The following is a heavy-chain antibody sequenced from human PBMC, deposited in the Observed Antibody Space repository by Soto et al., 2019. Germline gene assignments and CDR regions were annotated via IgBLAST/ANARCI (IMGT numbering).Heavy chain of an antibody. V-gene: IGHV3-48*01. Sequence: GGSLRLSCAASGFTFSSYSMNWVRQAPGKGLEWVSYISSSSSTIYYADSVKGRFTISRDNAKNSLYLQMNSLRAEDTAVYYCARDHNDFWSGYYGATYYYMDVWGKGTTVTVS. J-gene: IGHJ6*03. CDR2: ISSSSSTI. CDR3: ARDHNDFWSGYYGATYYYMDV. D-gene: IGHD3-3*01. CDR1: GFTFSSYS.